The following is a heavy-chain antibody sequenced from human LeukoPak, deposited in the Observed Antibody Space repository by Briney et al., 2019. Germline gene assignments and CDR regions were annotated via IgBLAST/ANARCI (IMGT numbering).Heavy chain of an antibody. V-gene: IGHV3-23*01. CDR2: ICGGGDTT. Sequence: GGSLRLSCAASGFTFSIYAMSWVRLAPGKGLEWVSSICGGGDTTYYADSVRGRFTISRDTSKNTLYLQMDGLRAEDMATYYCAKGRGGSCYSGLDSWGQGTLVTVSS. CDR1: GFTFSIYA. D-gene: IGHD2-15*01. CDR3: AKGRGGSCYSGLDS. J-gene: IGHJ4*02.